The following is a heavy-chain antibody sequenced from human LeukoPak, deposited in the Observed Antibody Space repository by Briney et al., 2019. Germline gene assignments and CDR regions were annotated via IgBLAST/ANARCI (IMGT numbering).Heavy chain of an antibody. Sequence: GGSLRLSCAASGFTFSSYSMNWVRQAPGNGLEWVSSISSSSSYIYYADSVKGRFTISRDNAKNSLYLQMNSLRAEDTAVYYCARGTTATTLHLDYWGQGTLVTVSS. J-gene: IGHJ4*02. V-gene: IGHV3-21*01. CDR1: GFTFSSYS. CDR2: ISSSSSYI. D-gene: IGHD4-17*01. CDR3: ARGTTATTLHLDY.